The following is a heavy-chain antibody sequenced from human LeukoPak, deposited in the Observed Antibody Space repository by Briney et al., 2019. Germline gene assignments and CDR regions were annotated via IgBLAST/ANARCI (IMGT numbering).Heavy chain of an antibody. J-gene: IGHJ4*02. CDR3: VRDGKFYTSRGFDY. V-gene: IGHV4-59*01. CDR2: VYYTGST. D-gene: IGHD6-13*01. CDR1: GGSIRDYY. Sequence: PSETLSLTCTVSGGSIRDYYWSWIRQPPGKGLEWMGYVYYTGSTNYNVSLKGRITISVQLSKNQFSLQLSSMTAADTAVYYCVRDGKFYTSRGFDYWGQGILVTVSS.